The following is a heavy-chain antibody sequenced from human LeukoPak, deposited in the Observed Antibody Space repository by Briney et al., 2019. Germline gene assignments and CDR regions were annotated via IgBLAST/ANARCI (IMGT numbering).Heavy chain of an antibody. CDR2: IYPGDSDT. J-gene: IGHJ4*02. V-gene: IGHV5-51*01. CDR3: ARGPYGDSGRWDYFDY. D-gene: IGHD4-17*01. CDR1: GYSFTSYW. Sequence: GESLKISCKGSGYSFTSYWIGWVRQMPGKGLEWVGIIYPGDSDTKYSPSFQGQVTISSDKSITTAYLQWSSLKASDTAMYYCARGPYGDSGRWDYFDYWGQGTLVTVSS.